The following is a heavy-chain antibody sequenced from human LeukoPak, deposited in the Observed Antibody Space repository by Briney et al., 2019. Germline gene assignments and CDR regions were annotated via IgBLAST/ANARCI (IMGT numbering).Heavy chain of an antibody. V-gene: IGHV4-38-2*01. CDR1: GYSISSGYY. CDR3: ARHHRPHSSSWLNY. D-gene: IGHD6-13*01. Sequence: SETLSLTCAVSGYSISSGYYWGWIRQPPGKGLEWIGSIYHSGSAYYNPSLKSRVTISVDTSKNQFSLKLSSVTAADTAVYYRARHHRPHSSSWLNYWGQGTLVTVSS. CDR2: IYHSGSA. J-gene: IGHJ4*02.